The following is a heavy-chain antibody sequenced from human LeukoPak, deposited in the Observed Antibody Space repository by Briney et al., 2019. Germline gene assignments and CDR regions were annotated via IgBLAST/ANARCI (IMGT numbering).Heavy chain of an antibody. V-gene: IGHV3-7*01. J-gene: IGHJ4*02. Sequence: GGSLRLSCAASGFTFSCYWMSWVRQAPGKGLEWVANIKQDGSEKYYVDSVKGRFTISRDNAKNTLYLQMNSLRAEDTAVYYCARVGGYCGGGSCYSDYWGQGTLVTVSS. D-gene: IGHD2-15*01. CDR3: ARVGGYCGGGSCYSDY. CDR1: GFTFSCYW. CDR2: IKQDGSEK.